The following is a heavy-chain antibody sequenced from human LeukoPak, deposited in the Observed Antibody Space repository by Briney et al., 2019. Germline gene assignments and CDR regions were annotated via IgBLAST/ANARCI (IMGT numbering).Heavy chain of an antibody. CDR2: IYYSGSS. V-gene: IGHV4-39*01. Sequence: SETLSLTCAVSGGSISSSSYYWGWIRQPPGKGLEWIGNIYYSGSSYHNPSLKSRVTISVDTSKNQFSLKLSSVTAADTAVYYCALYYYDSSGYSNWFDPWGQGILVTVSS. D-gene: IGHD3-22*01. J-gene: IGHJ5*02. CDR3: ALYYYDSSGYSNWFDP. CDR1: GGSISSSSYY.